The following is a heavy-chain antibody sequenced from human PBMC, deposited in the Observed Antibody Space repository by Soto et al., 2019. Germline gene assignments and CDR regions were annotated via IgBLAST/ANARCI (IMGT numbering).Heavy chain of an antibody. CDR1: GYTFTSYP. J-gene: IGHJ5*02. CDR3: ARDRGGYCSGGSCSEAWFDP. Sequence: ASVKVSCKASGYTFTSYPIHWVRQAPGQRLEWMGWINTGNGYTKYSQKFQARVTITRDTSASTSYMQLGRLRSEDTAVYYCARDRGGYCSGGSCSEAWFDPWGQGTLVTVSS. D-gene: IGHD2-15*01. V-gene: IGHV1-3*04. CDR2: INTGNGYT.